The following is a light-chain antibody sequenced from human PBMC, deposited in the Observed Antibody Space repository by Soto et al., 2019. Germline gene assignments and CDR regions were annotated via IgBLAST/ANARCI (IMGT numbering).Light chain of an antibody. CDR1: QSVSSSY. CDR2: GAS. Sequence: EIVLTQSPGTLSLSPGERATLSCRASQSVSSSYLAWYQQKPGQAPRLVIHGASIRATGAPDRFSGSGSGTDFTLPISRLEPEDSAVYYCHLRETFGQGTKVDIK. CDR3: HLRET. J-gene: IGKJ1*01. V-gene: IGKV3-20*01.